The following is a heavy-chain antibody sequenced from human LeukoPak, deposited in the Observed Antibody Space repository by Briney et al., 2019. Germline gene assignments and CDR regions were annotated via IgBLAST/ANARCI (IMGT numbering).Heavy chain of an antibody. V-gene: IGHV3-23*01. D-gene: IGHD1-26*01. Sequence: GGSLRLSCAASGFTFSSYAMSWVRQAPGKGLEWVSAISGSGGSTYYADSVKGRFTISRDNSKNTLYLQMNSLRAEDTALYYCAKDRGGATDPFDYWGQGTLVTVSS. CDR2: ISGSGGST. J-gene: IGHJ4*02. CDR3: AKDRGGATDPFDY. CDR1: GFTFSSYA.